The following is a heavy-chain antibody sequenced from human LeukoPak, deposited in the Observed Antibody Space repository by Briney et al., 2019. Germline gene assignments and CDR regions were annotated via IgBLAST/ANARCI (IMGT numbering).Heavy chain of an antibody. D-gene: IGHD5-18*01. CDR2: IYYSGSA. J-gene: IGHJ4*02. Sequence: SETLSLTCTVSGGSISSYYWSWIRQPPGKGLEWIGYIYYSGSANYNPSLKSRVTISVDTSKNQFSLKLSSVTAADTAVYYCARRRGYSYDYWGQGTLVTVSS. CDR1: GGSISSYY. CDR3: ARRRGYSYDY. V-gene: IGHV4-59*01.